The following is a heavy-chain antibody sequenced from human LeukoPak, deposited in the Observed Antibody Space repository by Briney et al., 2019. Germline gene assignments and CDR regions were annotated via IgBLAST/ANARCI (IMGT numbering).Heavy chain of an antibody. CDR1: GGSIRSSYYY. Sequence: SETLSLTCTVSGGSIRSSYYYWSWIRQPPGKGLEWIGEINHSGSTNYNPSLKSRVTISVDTSKNQFSLKLSSVTAADTAVYYCARERIAARPFDYWGQGTLVTVSS. J-gene: IGHJ4*02. CDR2: INHSGST. D-gene: IGHD6-6*01. V-gene: IGHV4-39*07. CDR3: ARERIAARPFDY.